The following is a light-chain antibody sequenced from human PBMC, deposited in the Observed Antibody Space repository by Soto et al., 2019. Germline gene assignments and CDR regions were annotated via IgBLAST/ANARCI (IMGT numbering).Light chain of an antibody. CDR1: SSNIGNNY. CDR2: DNS. V-gene: IGLV1-51*01. Sequence: QCVLTQPPSVSAAPGQKVTISCSGSSSNIGNNYVSWYQQLPGTAPKLLIYDNSKRPSGIPDRFSGSKSGTSATLGITGLQTGDEADYYCGTWDSSLSAGVLGGGTKLTVL. CDR3: GTWDSSLSAGV. J-gene: IGLJ2*01.